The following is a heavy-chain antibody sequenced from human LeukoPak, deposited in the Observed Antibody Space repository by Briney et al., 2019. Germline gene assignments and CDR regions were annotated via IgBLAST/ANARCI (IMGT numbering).Heavy chain of an antibody. Sequence: GGSLRLSCAASGFTFSSFGMHWVRQAPGKGLEWVTFIRYDGSDKYYADSVKGRFTISRDNSKNTLYLQMNSLGTEDTAVYYCARGPAGDYYDSSGWYYFDYWGQGTLVTVSS. V-gene: IGHV3-30*02. CDR3: ARGPAGDYYDSSGWYYFDY. CDR2: IRYDGSDK. CDR1: GFTFSSFG. J-gene: IGHJ4*02. D-gene: IGHD3-22*01.